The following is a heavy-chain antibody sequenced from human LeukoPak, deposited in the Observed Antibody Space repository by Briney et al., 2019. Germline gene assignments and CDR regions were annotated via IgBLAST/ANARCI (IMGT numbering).Heavy chain of an antibody. J-gene: IGHJ4*02. CDR2: ISTSGGSA. D-gene: IGHD6-13*01. CDR3: AKGYSSTLYPTDY. CDR1: GFTFSSYS. Sequence: PGGSLRLSCAASGFTFSSYSMNWVRQAPGKGLEWVSVISTSGGSAYYADSVKGRFTVSRDNSRNTLYLQMNSLRAEDTAVYYRAKGYSSTLYPTDYWGQGTLVTVSS. V-gene: IGHV3-23*01.